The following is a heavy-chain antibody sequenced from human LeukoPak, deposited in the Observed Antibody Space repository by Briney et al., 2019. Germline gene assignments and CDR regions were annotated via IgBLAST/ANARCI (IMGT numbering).Heavy chain of an antibody. J-gene: IGHJ4*02. V-gene: IGHV4-59*08. D-gene: IGHD6-19*01. Sequence: SETLSLTCTVCGGSISSYYWSWIRQPPGKGLEWIGYIYYSGSTNYNPSLKSRVTISVDTSNNQFSLKLSSVTAADTAVCYCARTRYSSGYFDYWGQGTLVTVSS. CDR3: ARTRYSSGYFDY. CDR1: GGSISSYY. CDR2: IYYSGST.